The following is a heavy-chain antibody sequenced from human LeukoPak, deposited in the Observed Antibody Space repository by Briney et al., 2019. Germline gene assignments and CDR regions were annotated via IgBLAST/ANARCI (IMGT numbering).Heavy chain of an antibody. D-gene: IGHD3-10*01. Sequence: SETLSLTCTVSGGSISSYYWSWIRQPPGKGLEWIGYIYYSGSTNYNSSLKSRVTISVDTSKNQFSLKLSSVTAADTAVYYCAGTMVRGGPAFDYWGQGTLVTVSS. V-gene: IGHV4-59*01. CDR3: AGTMVRGGPAFDY. CDR1: GGSISSYY. J-gene: IGHJ4*02. CDR2: IYYSGST.